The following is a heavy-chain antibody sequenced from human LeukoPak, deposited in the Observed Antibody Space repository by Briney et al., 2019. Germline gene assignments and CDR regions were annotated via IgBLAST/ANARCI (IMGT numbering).Heavy chain of an antibody. CDR3: ATVASIRRFYFDF. J-gene: IGHJ4*02. Sequence: ASVKVSCKASGYSFTGYYIHWVRQAPGQGLEWMGWINPDSGDTEYSQRFQGRITLTSDTSVTTACMELGSLRSDDTAIFYCATVASIRRFYFDFWGQGTLVTVSS. D-gene: IGHD3-3*01. CDR1: GYSFTGYY. CDR2: INPDSGDT. V-gene: IGHV1-2*02.